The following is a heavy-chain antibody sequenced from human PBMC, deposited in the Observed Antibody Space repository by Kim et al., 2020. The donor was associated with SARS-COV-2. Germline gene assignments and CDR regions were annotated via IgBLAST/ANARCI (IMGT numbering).Heavy chain of an antibody. Sequence: TYNPSLRRRVTMLVDKSKTQSALKLSSVPAADTAVYYCARAGSTVKFFDYWGQGTLVTVSS. CDR3: ARAGSTVKFFDY. J-gene: IGHJ4*02. V-gene: IGHV4-4*02. D-gene: IGHD3-10*01.